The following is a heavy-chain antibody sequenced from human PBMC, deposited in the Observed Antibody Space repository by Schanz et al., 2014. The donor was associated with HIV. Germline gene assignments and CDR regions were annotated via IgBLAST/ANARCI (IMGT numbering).Heavy chain of an antibody. CDR2: ISSSSTYI. Sequence: EVQLLESGGGLEQPGGSLRLSCAASGFTFSDYSMHWVRQAPGKGLEWVSSISSSSTYIYYADSVKGRFTISRDNAKNSLYLHMNSLRAEDTAVYYCARGRGIAVADYGMDVWGQGTTVTVSS. J-gene: IGHJ6*02. D-gene: IGHD6-19*01. CDR3: ARGRGIAVADYGMDV. CDR1: GFTFSDYS. V-gene: IGHV3-21*01.